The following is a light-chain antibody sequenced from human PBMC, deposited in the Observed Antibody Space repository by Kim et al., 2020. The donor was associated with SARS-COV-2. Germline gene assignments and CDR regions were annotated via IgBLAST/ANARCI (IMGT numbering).Light chain of an antibody. CDR1: TLPEKQ. Sequence: VYPGQKSRITCSGDTLPEKQTYWYQQKSGQAPLLVIYKDNERPSGIPGRFSGSSSGTTVTLTISGVQAEDDADYYCQSADGSGTYVFGTGTKVTVL. V-gene: IGLV3-25*03. J-gene: IGLJ1*01. CDR3: QSADGSGTYV. CDR2: KDN.